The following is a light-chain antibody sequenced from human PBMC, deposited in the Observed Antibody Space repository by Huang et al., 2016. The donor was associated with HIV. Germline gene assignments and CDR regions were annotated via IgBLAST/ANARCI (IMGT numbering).Light chain of an antibody. Sequence: DIQMTQSPSSLSASVGDRVIIACQASQDINNYLNWYQQKPGKAPNLLIYEASNLEAGVPSRFSGSGSGSDFTVTITSLQPEDVATYYCQQYDSLPYTFGQGTKVEIK. V-gene: IGKV1-33*01. CDR2: EAS. CDR3: QQYDSLPYT. J-gene: IGKJ2*01. CDR1: QDINNY.